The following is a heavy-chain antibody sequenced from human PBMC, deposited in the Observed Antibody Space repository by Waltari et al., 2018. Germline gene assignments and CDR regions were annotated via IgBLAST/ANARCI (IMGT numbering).Heavy chain of an antibody. D-gene: IGHD3-3*01. CDR3: ARAPDFSGMDV. V-gene: IGHV4-31*03. CDR1: GGSISSGGYY. J-gene: IGHJ6*02. Sequence: QVQLQESGPGLVKPSQTLSLTCTVSGGSISSGGYYWSWIRQHPGKGLEWIGYIHYRGRTYSNPSLKSRVTISVYTSKNQFSLKLSSVTAADTAVYYCARAPDFSGMDVWGQGTTVTVSS. CDR2: IHYRGRT.